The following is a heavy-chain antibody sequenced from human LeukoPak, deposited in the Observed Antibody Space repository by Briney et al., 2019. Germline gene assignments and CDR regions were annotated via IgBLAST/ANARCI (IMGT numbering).Heavy chain of an antibody. CDR2: ISYDGSNK. CDR3: ATLYDFPLG. J-gene: IGHJ4*02. Sequence: GGSLRLSCAASGFTFSSYAMHWVRQAPGKGLEWVAVISYDGSNKYYADSVKGRFTISRDNSKNTLYLQMNSLRAEDTAVYYCATLYDFPLGWGQGTLVTVSS. D-gene: IGHD5/OR15-5a*01. V-gene: IGHV3-30-3*01. CDR1: GFTFSSYA.